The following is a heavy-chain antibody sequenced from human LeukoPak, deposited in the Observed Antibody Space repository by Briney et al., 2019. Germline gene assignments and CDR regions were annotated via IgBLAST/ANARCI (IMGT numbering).Heavy chain of an antibody. V-gene: IGHV3-21*04. CDR3: AKLKGYYDSSGPFDY. CDR2: ISSSSSYI. J-gene: IGHJ4*02. CDR1: GFTFSSYS. Sequence: GGSLRLSCAASGFTFSSYSMNWVRQAPGKGLEWVSSISSSSSYIYYADSVKGRFTISRDNAKNSLYLQMNSLRAEDTAVYYCAKLKGYYDSSGPFDYWGQGTLVTVSS. D-gene: IGHD3-22*01.